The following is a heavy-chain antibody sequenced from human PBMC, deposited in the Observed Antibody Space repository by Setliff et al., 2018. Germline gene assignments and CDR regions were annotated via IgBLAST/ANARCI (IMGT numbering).Heavy chain of an antibody. CDR1: GFTFSSYE. D-gene: IGHD3-9*01. CDR3: ACPDILTGLYDY. J-gene: IGHJ4*02. CDR2: ISSSGSTI. Sequence: QTGGSLRLSCAASGFTFSSYEMNWVRQAPGKGLEWVSYISSSGSTIYYADSVKGRFTISRDNAKNSLYLQMNSLRAEDTAVYYCACPDILTGLYDYWGQGTLVTVSS. V-gene: IGHV3-48*03.